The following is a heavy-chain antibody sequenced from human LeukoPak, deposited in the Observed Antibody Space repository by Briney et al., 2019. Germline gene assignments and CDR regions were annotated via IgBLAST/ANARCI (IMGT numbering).Heavy chain of an antibody. V-gene: IGHV4-39*07. Sequence: SETLSLTCTVSGGSLSSSSYYWGWIRQPPGKGLEWIGSIYYSGSTYYNPSLKSRVTISVDTSKNQFSLKLSSVTAADTAVYYCARETTVMGGGYFDLWGRGTLVTVSS. D-gene: IGHD4-17*01. CDR3: ARETTVMGGGYFDL. CDR2: IYYSGST. J-gene: IGHJ2*01. CDR1: GGSLSSSSYY.